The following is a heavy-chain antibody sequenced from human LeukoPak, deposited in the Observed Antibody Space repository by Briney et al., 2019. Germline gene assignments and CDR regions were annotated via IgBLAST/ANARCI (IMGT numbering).Heavy chain of an antibody. CDR1: GFTFSCYS. CDR2: ISSSSSYI. V-gene: IGHV3-21*01. J-gene: IGHJ4*02. Sequence: GGSLRLSCAASGFTFSCYSMNWVRQAPGKGLEWVSSISSSSSYIYYADSVKGRFTISRDNAKNSLYLQMNSLRAEDTAVYYCARGYYDSSGYCDYWGQGTLVTVSS. CDR3: ARGYYDSSGYCDY. D-gene: IGHD3-22*01.